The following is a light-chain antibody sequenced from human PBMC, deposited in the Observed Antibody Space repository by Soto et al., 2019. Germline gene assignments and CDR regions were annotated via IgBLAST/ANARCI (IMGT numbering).Light chain of an antibody. CDR3: GAWDSSMSVVL. CDR2: DNA. CDR1: DSNVGNNY. V-gene: IGLV1-51*01. J-gene: IGLJ2*01. Sequence: QSVLTQPPSVSAAPGQTVTISCSGSDSNVGNNYVSWYQQLPGTAPKLLIYDNANRPSGIPYRFSGSKSDTSATLGITGLQNGDEADYYCGAWDSSMSVVLFGGGTKLTV.